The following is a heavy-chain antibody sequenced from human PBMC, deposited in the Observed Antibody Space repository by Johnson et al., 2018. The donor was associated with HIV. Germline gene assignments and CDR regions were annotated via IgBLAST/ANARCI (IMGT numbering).Heavy chain of an antibody. V-gene: IGHV3-11*04. CDR1: GFTFSDYY. Sequence: VQLMESGGDLVQPGGSLRLSCGASGFTFSDYYMNWIRQAPGKGLEWVSYISSTGSSIKYVDSVKGRFTISRDNARNTMFVQMKSLRAEDTAVYYCARDMNRDDAFDIWGQGTMVTVSS. CDR3: ARDMNRDDAFDI. CDR2: ISSTGSSI. J-gene: IGHJ3*02. D-gene: IGHD2/OR15-2a*01.